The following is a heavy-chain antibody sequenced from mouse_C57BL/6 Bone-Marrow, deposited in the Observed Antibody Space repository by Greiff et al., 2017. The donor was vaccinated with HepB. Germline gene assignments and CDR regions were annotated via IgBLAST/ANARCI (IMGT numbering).Heavy chain of an antibody. Sequence: QVQLQQPGAELVRPGTPVKLSCKASGYTFTSYWMHWVKQRPGQGLEWIGVIDPSDSYTNYNQKFKGKATLTVDTSSSTAYMQLSSLTSEDSAVYYCASWYYGSSYWYFDVWGTGTTVTVSS. J-gene: IGHJ1*03. CDR2: IDPSDSYT. CDR1: GYTFTSYW. V-gene: IGHV1-59*01. D-gene: IGHD1-1*01. CDR3: ASWYYGSSYWYFDV.